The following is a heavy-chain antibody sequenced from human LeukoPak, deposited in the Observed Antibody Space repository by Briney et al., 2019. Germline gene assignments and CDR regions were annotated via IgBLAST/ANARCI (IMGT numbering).Heavy chain of an antibody. V-gene: IGHV3-48*01. CDR3: ARDRLTSGSYFFDY. J-gene: IGHJ4*02. D-gene: IGHD1-26*01. Sequence: PGGSLRLSCAASAFTFSDYSMNWVRQAPGKGLEWISYISGRSSTIYYADSVRGRFTISRDNAKNSMYLQMNSLRAEDTAVYYCARDRLTSGSYFFDYWCQGTLVTVSS. CDR1: AFTFSDYS. CDR2: ISGRSSTI.